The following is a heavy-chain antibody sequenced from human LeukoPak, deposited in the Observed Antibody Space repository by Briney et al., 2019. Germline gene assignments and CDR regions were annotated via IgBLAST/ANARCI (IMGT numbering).Heavy chain of an antibody. CDR1: GFTFSSYA. V-gene: IGHV3-23*01. D-gene: IGHD6-13*01. J-gene: IGHJ3*02. Sequence: PGGSLRLSCAAYGFTFSSYAMSWVRQAPGKGLEWVSAISGSGNTTYYADSVKGRFTISRDNSKNTLYLQMKSLRAEDTALYYCAKADSIWKNAFDIWGQGTMVTVSS. CDR2: ISGSGNTT. CDR3: AKADSIWKNAFDI.